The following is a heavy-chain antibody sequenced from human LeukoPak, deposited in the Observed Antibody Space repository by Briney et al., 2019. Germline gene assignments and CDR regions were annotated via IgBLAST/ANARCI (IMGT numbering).Heavy chain of an antibody. J-gene: IGHJ3*01. V-gene: IGHV3-23*01. CDR3: ARDIQLST. D-gene: IGHD5-24*01. CDR1: GFTLSTYW. Sequence: QPGGSLRLSCAASGFTLSTYWMHWVRQGPGKGLDWVSLISYDGNNAYYADSVRGRFTISRDNSKDTLYLEMNSLRAEDTAIYYCARDIQLSTWGLGTMVTVSS. CDR2: ISYDGNNA.